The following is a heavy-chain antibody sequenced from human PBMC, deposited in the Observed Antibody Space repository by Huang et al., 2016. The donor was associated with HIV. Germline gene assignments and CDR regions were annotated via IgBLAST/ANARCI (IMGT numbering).Heavy chain of an antibody. CDR1: GYNFRNYW. Sequence: EVQLVQSGVEVKKPGESLKISCKGSGYNFRNYWIGWVRQMPGKGLDGMGIIYPGASETRYSPSFQDQVTISVDKSISTAYLQWSSLKASDTAMYYCARRAATLGLYYFDYWGHGTLVTVSS. J-gene: IGHJ4*01. V-gene: IGHV5-51*01. D-gene: IGHD2-15*01. CDR3: ARRAATLGLYYFDY. CDR2: IYPGASET.